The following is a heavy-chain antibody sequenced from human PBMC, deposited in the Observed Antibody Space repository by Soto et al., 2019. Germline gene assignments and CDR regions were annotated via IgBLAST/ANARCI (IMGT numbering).Heavy chain of an antibody. CDR1: GYTFSRHG. J-gene: IGHJ4*02. D-gene: IGHD3-3*01. V-gene: IGHV1-18*04. CDR2: SGNT. Sequence: QVQLVQSGAEVKKPGASVTVSCKASGYTFSRHGISWVRQAPGQGLEWMAWSGNTNYAQKFQGRLTLTTIPSTRAASIELRSLRSDDTAVYYWARGADDFSSGYYYEYWGQGTLVTFSS. CDR3: ARGADDFSSGYYYEY.